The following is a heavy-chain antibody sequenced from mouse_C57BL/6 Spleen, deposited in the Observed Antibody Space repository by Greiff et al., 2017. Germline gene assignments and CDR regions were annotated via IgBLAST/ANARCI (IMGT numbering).Heavy chain of an antibody. Sequence: VQLQQPGTELVKPGASVKLSCKASGYTFTSYWMHWVKQRPGQGLEWIGDINPSNGGTNYNEKFKSKATLTVDKSSSAAYMQLSSLTSEDSAVYDCASGSYGNYVGYAMDYWGQGTSVTVSS. J-gene: IGHJ4*01. CDR3: ASGSYGNYVGYAMDY. V-gene: IGHV1-53*01. CDR1: GYTFTSYW. D-gene: IGHD2-1*01. CDR2: INPSNGGT.